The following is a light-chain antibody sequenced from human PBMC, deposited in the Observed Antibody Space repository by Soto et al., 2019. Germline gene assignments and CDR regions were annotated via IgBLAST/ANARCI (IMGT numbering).Light chain of an antibody. J-gene: IGLJ1*01. V-gene: IGLV2-14*01. CDR1: SSDVGGYNY. Sequence: QSALTQPASVSGSPGQSITISCTGTSSDVGGYNYVSWYQQHPGKAPKLMIYDVSNRPSGVSNRFSGSKSGNTASLTISGLQAEDEAEYYCSSYTSSSSWDFGTGTKLTVL. CDR2: DVS. CDR3: SSYTSSSSWD.